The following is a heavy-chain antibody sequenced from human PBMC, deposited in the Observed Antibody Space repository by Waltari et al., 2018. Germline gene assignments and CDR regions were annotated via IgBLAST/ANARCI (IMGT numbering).Heavy chain of an antibody. CDR2: IYYSGGT. V-gene: IGHV4-59*01. CDR3: ASYYYGSGGNY. J-gene: IGHJ4*02. CDR1: GGSISSYY. D-gene: IGHD3-10*01. Sequence: QVQLQESGPGLVKPSETLSLTCTVSGGSISSYYWSWIRQPPGKGLEWIGYIYYSGGTNYNPSLKSRVTISVDTSKNQFSLKLSSVTAADTAVYYCASYYYGSGGNYWGQGTLVTVSS.